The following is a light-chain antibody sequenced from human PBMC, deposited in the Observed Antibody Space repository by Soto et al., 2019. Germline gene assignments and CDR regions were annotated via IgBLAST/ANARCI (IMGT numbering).Light chain of an antibody. CDR1: QYISTN. CDR3: QKYNHWSSIT. V-gene: IGKV3-15*01. J-gene: IGKJ5*01. Sequence: EIAMTQSPATLSVSLGERATLSGRASQYISTNLAWYQQRPGQAPSLLIYGASTRATGVPARFSGSGSGTDFLLSISGLQSEDSAVYYCQKYNHWSSITFGQGTRLEIK. CDR2: GAS.